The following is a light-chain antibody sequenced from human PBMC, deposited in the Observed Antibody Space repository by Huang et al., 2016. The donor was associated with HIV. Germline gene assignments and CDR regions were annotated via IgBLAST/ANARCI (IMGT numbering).Light chain of an antibody. CDR1: QGIDSW. J-gene: IGKJ2*01. CDR2: AAS. Sequence: DIQMTQSPSSVTASVGDRVTITCRASQGIDSWLAWYQQRPGKVPKVLIYAASSLQGGVPSRFSGSGSGTDFSLTINILQPEDFATYYCLQTNSFPYTFGQGTNLEI. CDR3: LQTNSFPYT. V-gene: IGKV1D-12*01.